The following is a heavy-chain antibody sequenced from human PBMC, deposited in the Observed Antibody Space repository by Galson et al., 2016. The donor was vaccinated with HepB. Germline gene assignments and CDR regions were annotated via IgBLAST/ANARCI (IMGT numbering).Heavy chain of an antibody. D-gene: IGHD7-27*01. J-gene: IGHJ6*02. CDR3: ARGLGFNYGLDV. CDR2: FLDIHHSM. CDR1: EFGISDYN. Sequence: SLRLSCAASEFGISDYNINWVRQAPGKGLEWVASFLDIHHSMYNRDSVRGRFTVSRDDAKNSVFLQMNSLRAEDTAVYYCARGLGFNYGLDVWGPGTTVIVS. V-gene: IGHV3-21*01.